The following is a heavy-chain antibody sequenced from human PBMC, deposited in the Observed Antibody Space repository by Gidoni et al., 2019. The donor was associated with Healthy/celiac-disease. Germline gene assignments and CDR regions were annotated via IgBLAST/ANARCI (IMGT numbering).Heavy chain of an antibody. J-gene: IGHJ4*02. CDR1: GGSFSGYY. CDR3: ARSTQWLVQV. D-gene: IGHD6-19*01. Sequence: QVQLQQWGAGLLKPSETLSLTCAVYGGSFSGYYWSWIRQPPGKGLEWIGEINHSGSTNYNPSLKSRVTISVDTSKNQFSLKLSSVTAADTAVYYCARSTQWLVQVWGQGTLVTVSS. CDR2: INHSGST. V-gene: IGHV4-34*01.